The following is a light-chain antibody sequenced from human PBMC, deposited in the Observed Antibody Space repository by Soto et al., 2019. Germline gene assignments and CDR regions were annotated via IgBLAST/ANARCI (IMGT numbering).Light chain of an antibody. J-gene: IGKJ1*01. CDR3: LQYGVPLWT. CDR1: QSVTANY. CDR2: GAS. V-gene: IGKV3-20*01. Sequence: EIALTQSPGTLSLSPGERATLSCRARQSVTANYLAWYQQKPGQAPRLLIYGASIGATGIPDRFSGSGSGTEFTLTISRLEPEDFAVYYCLQYGVPLWTFGQGTKVEIK.